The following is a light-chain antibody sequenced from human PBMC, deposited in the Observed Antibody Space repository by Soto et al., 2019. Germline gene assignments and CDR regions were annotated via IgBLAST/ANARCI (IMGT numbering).Light chain of an antibody. J-gene: IGLJ2*01. CDR2: ANN. Sequence: QAVVTQPPSVSGTPGQRVTISCSGSSSNIGRNTVNWYQQLPRTAPKLLIYANNQRPSGVPDRFSGSKSGTSASLAFSGLQSEDEADYYCSTWDVSLNGHVVFGGGTKLTVL. V-gene: IGLV1-44*01. CDR3: STWDVSLNGHVV. CDR1: SSNIGRNT.